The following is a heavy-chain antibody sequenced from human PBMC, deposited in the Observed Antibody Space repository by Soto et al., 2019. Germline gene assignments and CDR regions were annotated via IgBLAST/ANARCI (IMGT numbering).Heavy chain of an antibody. CDR1: TFSSYG. CDR3: ARDGVVVVAATYYYYYMDV. CDR2: IWYDGSNK. V-gene: IGHV3-33*01. J-gene: IGHJ6*03. Sequence: TFSSYGMHWVRQAPGKGLEWVAVIWYDGSNKYYADSVKGRFTISRDNSKNTLYLQMNSLRAEDTAVYYCARDGVVVVAATYYYYYMDVWAKGTTVTVCS. D-gene: IGHD2-15*01.